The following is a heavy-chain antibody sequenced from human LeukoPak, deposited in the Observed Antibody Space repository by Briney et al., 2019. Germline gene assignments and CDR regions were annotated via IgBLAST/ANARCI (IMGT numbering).Heavy chain of an antibody. Sequence: PGGSLRLSCAASGFTFSSYTMNWVRQAPGKGLEWVSYISSSGSTIYYADSVKGRFTISRDNAKNSLYLQMNSLRAEDTAVYYCARDAEWELLLLDYWGQGTLVTVSS. J-gene: IGHJ4*02. D-gene: IGHD1-26*01. CDR2: ISSSGSTI. V-gene: IGHV3-48*04. CDR3: ARDAEWELLLLDY. CDR1: GFTFSSYT.